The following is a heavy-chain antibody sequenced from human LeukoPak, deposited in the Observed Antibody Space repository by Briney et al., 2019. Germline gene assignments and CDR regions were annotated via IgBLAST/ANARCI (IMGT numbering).Heavy chain of an antibody. CDR1: GGSFSGYY. Sequence: PSETLSLTCAVYGGSFSGYYWSWLRQPPGKGLEWIGEINHSGSTNYNPSLKSRVTISVDTSKNQLSLKLSSVTAADTAVYYCAKAVAGGSNWFDPWGQGTLVTVSS. CDR3: AKAVAGGSNWFDP. J-gene: IGHJ5*02. D-gene: IGHD6-19*01. CDR2: INHSGST. V-gene: IGHV4-34*01.